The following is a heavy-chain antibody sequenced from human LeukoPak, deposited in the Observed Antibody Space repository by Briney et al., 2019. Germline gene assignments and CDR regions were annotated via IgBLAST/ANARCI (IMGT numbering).Heavy chain of an antibody. V-gene: IGHV5-51*01. Sequence: PGESLKISCKASGYTFTHQWIGWVRQMSGSGLEWMGIIYPRDSDTIYSPSFQGHVTISADTSINTAYLEWSSLEASDTAIYYCARHSDVIGAIWGQGTLVTVYS. D-gene: IGHD3-10*01. CDR2: IYPRDSDT. J-gene: IGHJ4*02. CDR3: ARHSDVIGAI. CDR1: GYTFTHQW.